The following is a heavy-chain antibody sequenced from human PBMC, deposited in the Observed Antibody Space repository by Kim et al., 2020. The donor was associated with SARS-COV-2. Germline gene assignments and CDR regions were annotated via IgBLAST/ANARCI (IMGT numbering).Heavy chain of an antibody. V-gene: IGHV3-73*01. CDR1: GFNFSGSA. CDR3: TKKIGGTTTEDN. J-gene: IGHJ4*02. Sequence: GGSLRLSCAASGFNFSGSAIHWVGQPPGKGLEGVGGKRRKATGNATDYAASVRGRFTIPRDDSKNTAYLQMDSLKIEDTAVYYCTKKIGGTTTEDNWGQGTLVTVSS. CDR2: KRRKATGNAT. D-gene: IGHD1-26*01.